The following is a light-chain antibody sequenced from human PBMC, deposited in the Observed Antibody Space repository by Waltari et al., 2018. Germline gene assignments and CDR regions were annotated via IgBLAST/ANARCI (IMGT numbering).Light chain of an antibody. CDR3: QHYVRLPVT. CDR1: QSVGRT. CDR2: GAS. V-gene: IGKV3-20*01. Sequence: EIVLTQFPGTLSLSPGERATLSCRTSQSVGRTLAWYQQKPGQAPKLLIYGASIRATGIPDRFSGSGSGTDFSLTISRLEPEDCAVYYCQHYVRLPVTFGQGTKVEIK. J-gene: IGKJ1*01.